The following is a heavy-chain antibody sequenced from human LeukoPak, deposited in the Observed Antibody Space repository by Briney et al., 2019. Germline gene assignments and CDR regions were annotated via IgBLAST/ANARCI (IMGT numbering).Heavy chain of an antibody. CDR1: GFTFSNAW. V-gene: IGHV3-15*01. Sequence: GGSLRLSCAASGFTFSNAWMSWVRQAPGKGLEWVGRIKSKTDGGTTDYAAPVKGRFTISRDDSKNTLYLKMNSLKAEDTAVYYCTTLGDIVVVPAAKEVDPWGQGTLVTVSS. CDR2: IKSKTDGGTT. CDR3: TTLGDIVVVPAAKEVDP. D-gene: IGHD2-2*01. J-gene: IGHJ5*02.